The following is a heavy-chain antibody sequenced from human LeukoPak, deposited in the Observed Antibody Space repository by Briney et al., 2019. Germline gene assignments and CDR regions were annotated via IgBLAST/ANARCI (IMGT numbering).Heavy chain of an antibody. CDR2: IKQDGSEK. V-gene: IGHV3-7*01. CDR3: ARDQGPYGDYYFDY. CDR1: GFTFSSYW. J-gene: IGHJ4*02. Sequence: GGSLRLSCAASGFTFSSYWMSWVRQAPGKGLEWVANIKQDGSEKYYVDSVKGRFTISRDNAKNSLYLHMNSLRAEDTAVYYCARDQGPYGDYYFDYWGQGTLVTVSS. D-gene: IGHD4-17*01.